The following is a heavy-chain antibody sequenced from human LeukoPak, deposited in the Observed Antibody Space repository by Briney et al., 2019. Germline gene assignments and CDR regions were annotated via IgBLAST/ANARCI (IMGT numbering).Heavy chain of an antibody. CDR2: IWSDKSNK. V-gene: IGHV3-33*06. CDR1: GLIFNHHS. Sequence: PGGSLRLSCAASGLIFNHHSMHSVRQAPGKRLEWVAVIWSDKSNKFYAVSVGGCFTISRDDSRKTVYLQMEKMTAEDTAIYYCAKDAQRGFDYSNSLEYWGQGALVTVAS. CDR3: AKDAQRGFDYSNSLEY. D-gene: IGHD4-11*01. J-gene: IGHJ4*02.